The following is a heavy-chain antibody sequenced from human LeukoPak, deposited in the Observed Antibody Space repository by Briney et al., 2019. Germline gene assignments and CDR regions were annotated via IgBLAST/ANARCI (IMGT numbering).Heavy chain of an antibody. CDR2: INPRGGST. CDR1: GYTFTSYY. D-gene: IGHD3-22*01. CDR3: ASPGYSSGYPLDY. Sequence: ASVKVSCKASGYTFTSYYMHWVRQAPGQGLEWMGVINPRGGSTSYAQKFQGRVTMTRDTSTSTVYMELSSLRSEDTAVYYCASPGYSSGYPLDYWGQGTLVTVSS. V-gene: IGHV1-46*01. J-gene: IGHJ4*02.